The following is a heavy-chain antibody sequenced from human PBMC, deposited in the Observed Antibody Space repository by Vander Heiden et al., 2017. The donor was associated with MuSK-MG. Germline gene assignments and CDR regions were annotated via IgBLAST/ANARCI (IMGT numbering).Heavy chain of an antibody. CDR3: IRDRGTWSFDN. Sequence: EVQLVESGGGLVQPGGSLRLSCAASGFRFSDYRMDWVRQVQGKGLEWIARMRNKANSDTTEEAASVRGRFTISRDDSHNLLYLELTKIKAEDTAVYFCIRDRGTWSFDNWGQGALVTVSP. CDR1: GFRFSDYR. D-gene: IGHD1-1*01. V-gene: IGHV3-72*01. CDR2: MRNKANSDTT. J-gene: IGHJ4*02.